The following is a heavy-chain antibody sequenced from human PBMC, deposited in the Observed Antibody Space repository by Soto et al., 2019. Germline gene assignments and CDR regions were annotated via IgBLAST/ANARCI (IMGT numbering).Heavy chain of an antibody. Sequence: ASVKVFCKASGYTFTSYGISWVRQAPGQGLEWMGWISAYNGNTNYAQKLQGRVTMTTDTSTSTAYMELRSLRSDDTAVYYCARDSYYYDSSGHDFDYWGQGTLVSVSS. D-gene: IGHD3-22*01. V-gene: IGHV1-18*01. CDR2: ISAYNGNT. J-gene: IGHJ4*02. CDR3: ARDSYYYDSSGHDFDY. CDR1: GYTFTSYG.